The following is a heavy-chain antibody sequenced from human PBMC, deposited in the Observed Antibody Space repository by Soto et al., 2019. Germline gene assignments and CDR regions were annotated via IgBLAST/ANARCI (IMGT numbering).Heavy chain of an antibody. Sequence: SETLSLTCTVSGGSISSYYWSWIRQPPGKGLKWIGYIYYSGSTNYNPSLKSRVTISVDTSKNQFSLKLSSVTAADMAVYYCARDGYYYGAFDIWGQGTMVTVSS. CDR1: GGSISSYY. CDR2: IYYSGST. D-gene: IGHD3-10*01. J-gene: IGHJ3*02. V-gene: IGHV4-59*01. CDR3: ARDGYYYGAFDI.